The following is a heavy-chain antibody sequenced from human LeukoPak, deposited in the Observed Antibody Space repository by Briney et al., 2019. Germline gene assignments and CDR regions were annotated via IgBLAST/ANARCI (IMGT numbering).Heavy chain of an antibody. J-gene: IGHJ6*03. CDR2: INHSGST. CDR3: AREIAAYYYYYYMDV. Sequence: PSETLSLTCAVYGGSFSGYYWSWIRQPPGKGLEWVGEINHSGSTNYNPSLKSRVTISVDTSKNQFSLKLSSVTAADTAVYYCAREIAAYYYYYYMDVWGKGTTVTISS. CDR1: GGSFSGYY. D-gene: IGHD6-25*01. V-gene: IGHV4-34*01.